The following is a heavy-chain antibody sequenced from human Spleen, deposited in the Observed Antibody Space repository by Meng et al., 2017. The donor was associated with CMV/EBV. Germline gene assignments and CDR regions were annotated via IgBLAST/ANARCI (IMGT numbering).Heavy chain of an antibody. V-gene: IGHV3-21*01. Sequence: GGSLTLSCAASGFTFSSYSMNWVRQAPGKGLEWVSSISSSSSYIYYADSVKGRFIISRDNSKNTLYLQMNSLRAEDTAVYYCAKNPFCSSSTCYKGFDFWGQGTLVTVSS. D-gene: IGHD2-2*02. CDR3: AKNPFCSSSTCYKGFDF. CDR2: ISSSSSYI. J-gene: IGHJ4*02. CDR1: GFTFSSYS.